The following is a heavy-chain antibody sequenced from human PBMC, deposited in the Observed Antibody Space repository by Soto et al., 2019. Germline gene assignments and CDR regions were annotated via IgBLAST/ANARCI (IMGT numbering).Heavy chain of an antibody. V-gene: IGHV5-10-1*01. J-gene: IGHJ3*01. D-gene: IGHD3-3*01. CDR2: IAPSDSYT. Sequence: PGESLKVSCKGWGYSFTSYWISWLRQMPGKGLKRMGRIAPSDSYTNYSPSFQVHLTISADKSISTAYLQLSSLKASDTAMYYCARPLGSRDTIFGLVHPPAWGQRQMV. CDR3: ARPLGSRDTIFGLVHPPA. CDR1: GYSFTSYW.